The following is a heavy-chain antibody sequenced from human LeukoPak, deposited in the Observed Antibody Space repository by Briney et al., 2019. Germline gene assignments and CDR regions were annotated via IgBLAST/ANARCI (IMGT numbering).Heavy chain of an antibody. CDR1: AGTFTIYT. CDR2: FIPILGIA. CDR3: ARNYYDSSGYYSPFDY. Sequence: SSVTLSCKASAGTFTIYTISWERHAPGQGLGWMGRFIPILGIANYAQTFQGRVTLTADKSTSTAYMELSSLRSEDTAVYYCARNYYDSSGYYSPFDYWGQGTLVTVSS. D-gene: IGHD3-22*01. V-gene: IGHV1-69*02. J-gene: IGHJ4*02.